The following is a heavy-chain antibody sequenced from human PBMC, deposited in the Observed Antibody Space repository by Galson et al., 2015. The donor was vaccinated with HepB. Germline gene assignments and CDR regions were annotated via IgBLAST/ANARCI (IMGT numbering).Heavy chain of an antibody. CDR1: GGTFSSYA. V-gene: IGHV1-69*13. Sequence: SVKVSCKASGGTFSSYAISWVRQAPGQGLEWMGGIIPIFGTANYAQKFQGRVTITADESTSTAYMELSSLRSEDTAVYYCARSYSSSRGFDYWGQGTLVTVSS. CDR3: ARSYSSSRGFDY. D-gene: IGHD6-6*01. CDR2: IIPIFGTA. J-gene: IGHJ4*02.